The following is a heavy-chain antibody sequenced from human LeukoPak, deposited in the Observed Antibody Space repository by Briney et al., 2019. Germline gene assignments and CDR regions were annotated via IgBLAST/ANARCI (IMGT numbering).Heavy chain of an antibody. CDR2: IDTDGSST. CDR1: GFTFNSYW. D-gene: IGHD1-26*01. V-gene: IGHV3-74*01. J-gene: IGHJ4*02. Sequence: PGGSLRLSCAASGFTFNSYWMHWFRQAPGKGLVWVSLIDTDGSSTNYPDSVKGRFTISRDNAKNTLYLQMNSLRAEDTAVYYCARDLLRGGAYWGQGTLVTVSS. CDR3: ARDLLRGGAY.